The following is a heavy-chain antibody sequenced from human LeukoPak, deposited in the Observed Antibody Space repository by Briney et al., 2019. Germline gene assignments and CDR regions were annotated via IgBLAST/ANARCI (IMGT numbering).Heavy chain of an antibody. Sequence: PGGSLRLSCAASGFTFSNYGMHWVRQAPGKGLEWVSFISGTGVTTYYAESVKGRFTISRDSSKNTLYLEMNNLRAEDTALYYCAKGAPNMNYFYMDVWGKGTTVTV. J-gene: IGHJ6*03. D-gene: IGHD2/OR15-2a*01. V-gene: IGHV3-23*01. CDR1: GFTFSNYG. CDR2: ISGTGVTT. CDR3: AKGAPNMNYFYMDV.